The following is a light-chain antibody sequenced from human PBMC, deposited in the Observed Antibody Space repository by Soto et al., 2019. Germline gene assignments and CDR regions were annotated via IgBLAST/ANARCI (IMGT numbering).Light chain of an antibody. CDR2: SSY. CDR1: SSNIGAGYD. J-gene: IGLJ1*01. Sequence: QSVLTQPPSVSGAPWQRVTISCTGSSSNIGAGYDVHWFQQFPGTAPKLLIYSSYNRPSGVPDRFSGSKSGTSASLAITGLQAEDEADFYCQSYDSSLSASVFGTGTKVTGL. CDR3: QSYDSSLSASV. V-gene: IGLV1-40*01.